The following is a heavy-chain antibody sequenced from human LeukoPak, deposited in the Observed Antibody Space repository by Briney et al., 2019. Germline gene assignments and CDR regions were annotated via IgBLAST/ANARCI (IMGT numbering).Heavy chain of an antibody. CDR2: INHSGST. CDR1: GGSCSGYY. V-gene: IGHV4-34*01. D-gene: IGHD3-10*01. J-gene: IGHJ4*02. CDR3: ARLRITMVRGVIPDY. Sequence: KPSETLSLTCAVYGGSCSGYYWSWIRQPPGKGLEWIGEINHSGSTNYNPSLKSRVTISVDTSKNQFSLKLSSVTAADTAVYYCARLRITMVRGVIPDYWGEGTLVTVSS.